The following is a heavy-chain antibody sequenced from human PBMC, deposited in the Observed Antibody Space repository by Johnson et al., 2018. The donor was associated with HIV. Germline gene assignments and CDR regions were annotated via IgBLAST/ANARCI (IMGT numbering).Heavy chain of an antibody. Sequence: VQLVESGGGLIQPGGSLRLSCAASGFTVSSNYMSWVRQAPGRGLEWVSVIYSGGNTYYADSVKGRFTISRDNSTNTLYLQLHSLRAADTAVDYCARGEDYGGNYGAFDIWGQGTMVTVSS. CDR3: ARGEDYGGNYGAFDI. CDR1: GFTVSSNY. CDR2: IYSGGNT. D-gene: IGHD4-23*01. V-gene: IGHV3-66*03. J-gene: IGHJ3*02.